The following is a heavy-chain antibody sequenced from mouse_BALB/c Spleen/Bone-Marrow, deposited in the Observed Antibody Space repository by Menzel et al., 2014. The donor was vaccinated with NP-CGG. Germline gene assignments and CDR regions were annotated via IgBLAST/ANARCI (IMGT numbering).Heavy chain of an antibody. CDR1: GFNIEDSY. J-gene: IGHJ2*01. CDR2: IDPANGNT. D-gene: IGHD1-1*01. V-gene: IGHV14-3*02. Sequence: VQLQHSGAEIVKPGASVKSSCTTSGFNIEDSYIYWMKQRPEQGLEWIGRIDPANGNTKYDPKFQGKATITVDTSSATALQQHSSLTSEDTAVYYCARNYGSSLDYWGQGTTLTGSS. CDR3: ARNYGSSLDY.